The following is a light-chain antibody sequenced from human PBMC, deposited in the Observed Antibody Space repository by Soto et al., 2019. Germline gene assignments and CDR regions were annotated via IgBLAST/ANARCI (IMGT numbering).Light chain of an antibody. J-gene: IGKJ4*01. CDR2: ETF. CDR1: QSIISW. V-gene: IGKV1-5*01. Sequence: DIQMTQSPSSLSASVGDRVSITCRSRQSIISWLACYQQKPWRAPKLRLFETFSLECGVPLRINGSRSGKQSTLTIRSLQTDHYAAYVRQQYDSYSALTFG. CDR3: QQYDSYSALT.